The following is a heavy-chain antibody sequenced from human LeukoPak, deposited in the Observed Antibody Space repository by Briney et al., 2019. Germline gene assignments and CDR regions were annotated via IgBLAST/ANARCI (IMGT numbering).Heavy chain of an antibody. J-gene: IGHJ4*02. CDR2: IYHSGST. V-gene: IGHV4-38-2*02. D-gene: IGHD3-22*01. CDR3: ARTYYYDSSGYYWGPQIDY. Sequence: PSETLSLTCTVSGYSISSGYYWGWIRQPPGKGLEWIGSIYHSGSTYYNPSLKSRVTISVDTSKNQFSLKLSSVTAADTAVYYCARTYYYDSSGYYWGPQIDYWGQGTLVTVSS. CDR1: GYSISSGYY.